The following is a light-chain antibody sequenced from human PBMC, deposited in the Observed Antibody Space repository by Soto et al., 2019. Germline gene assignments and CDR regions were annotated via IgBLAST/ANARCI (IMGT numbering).Light chain of an antibody. V-gene: IGKV1-27*01. CDR2: AAS. J-gene: IGKJ4*01. CDR1: QGIDNH. CDR3: QKCKVAPFT. Sequence: DIQMTQSPSSLSASVGDRVTITCRASQGIDNHLAWYQQKPGKAPKLLIYAASTLQSGVPSRFTGSGSGTDFTLTIRSLQPEDAATYYCQKCKVAPFTFGGGTKVDIK.